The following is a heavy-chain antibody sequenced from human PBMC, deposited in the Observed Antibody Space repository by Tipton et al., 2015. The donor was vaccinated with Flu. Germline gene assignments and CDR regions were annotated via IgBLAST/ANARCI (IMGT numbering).Heavy chain of an antibody. V-gene: IGHV4-38-2*02. D-gene: IGHD1-14*01. CDR3: ARSRIPEPSPFY. J-gene: IGHJ4*02. CDR2: IYHTGST. CDR1: GDSVTSGYY. Sequence: TLSLTCTVSGDSVTSGYYWGWIRQPPGKGLEWIGNIYHTGSTYYNPSLKGRVTISVDTSKNQFSLKLSSVTAADTAVYYCARSRIPEPSPFYWGQGTRVTVSS.